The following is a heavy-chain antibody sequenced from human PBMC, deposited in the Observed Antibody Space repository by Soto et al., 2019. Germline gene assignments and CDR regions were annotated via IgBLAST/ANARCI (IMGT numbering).Heavy chain of an antibody. D-gene: IGHD1-1*01. CDR3: AKDRGSTGTTRWGRGIADY. CDR2: ISYDGSNK. J-gene: IGHJ4*02. V-gene: IGHV3-30*18. CDR1: GFTFSSYG. Sequence: GGSLRLSCAASGFTFSSYGMHWVRQAPGKGLEWVAVISYDGSNKYYADSVKGRFTISRDNSKNTLYLQMNSLRAEDTAVYYCAKDRGSTGTTRWGRGIADYWGQGTLVTVSS.